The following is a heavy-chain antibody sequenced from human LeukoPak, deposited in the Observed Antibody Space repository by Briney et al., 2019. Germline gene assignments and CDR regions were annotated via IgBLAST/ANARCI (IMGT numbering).Heavy chain of an antibody. J-gene: IGHJ4*02. D-gene: IGHD3-22*01. CDR3: ARSPLEYYYDSSGYSPIYFDY. CDR2: ISAYNGNT. V-gene: IGHV1-18*01. CDR1: GYTFTSYG. Sequence: ASVKVSCKASGYTFTSYGISWVRQAHGQGLEWMGWISAYNGNTNYAQKLQGRVTMTTDTPTSTAYMELRSLRSDDTAVYYCARSPLEYYYDSSGYSPIYFDYWGQGTLVTVSS.